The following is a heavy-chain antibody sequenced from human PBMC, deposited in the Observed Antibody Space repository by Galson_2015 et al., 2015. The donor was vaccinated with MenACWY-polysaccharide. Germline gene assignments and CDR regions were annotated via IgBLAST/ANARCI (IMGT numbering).Heavy chain of an antibody. Sequence: SLRLSCAASGFTFSSFWMSWVRQAPGKGLEWVAIIKQDGSEKHYVDSVKGRFTVSRDNTKNSVYLQMNSLRAEDTAVYYCARTRIVGAHWFDCWGQGTLVTVSS. V-gene: IGHV3-7*01. CDR2: IKQDGSEK. CDR1: GFTFSSFW. CDR3: ARTRIVGAHWFDC. D-gene: IGHD1-26*01. J-gene: IGHJ4*02.